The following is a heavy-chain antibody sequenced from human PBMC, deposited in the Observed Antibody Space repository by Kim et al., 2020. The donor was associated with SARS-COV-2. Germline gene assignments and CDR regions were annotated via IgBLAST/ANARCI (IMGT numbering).Heavy chain of an antibody. J-gene: IGHJ4*02. Sequence: RFTISRDNAKNSLYLQMNSLRAEDTALYYCAKGGPQYCSGGSCYSVGDYWGQGTLVTVSS. D-gene: IGHD2-15*01. CDR3: AKGGPQYCSGGSCYSVGDY. V-gene: IGHV3-9*01.